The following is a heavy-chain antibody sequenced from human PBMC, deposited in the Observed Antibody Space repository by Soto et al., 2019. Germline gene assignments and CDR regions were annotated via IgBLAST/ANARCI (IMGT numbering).Heavy chain of an antibody. CDR1: GGTFSSYA. J-gene: IGHJ6*02. Sequence: QVQLVQSGAEVKKPGSSVKVSCKASGGTFSSYAISWVRQAPGQGLEWMGGIIPIFGTANYAQKFQGRVTITADESTRPAYMELSSLRAEDTAVYYCARDGNSGSYSTPRDYYYGMDVWGQGTTVTVSS. V-gene: IGHV1-69*01. CDR2: IIPIFGTA. D-gene: IGHD1-26*01. CDR3: ARDGNSGSYSTPRDYYYGMDV.